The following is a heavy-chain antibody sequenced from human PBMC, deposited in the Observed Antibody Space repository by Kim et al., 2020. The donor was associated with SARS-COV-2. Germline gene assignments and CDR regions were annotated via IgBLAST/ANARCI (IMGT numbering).Heavy chain of an antibody. Sequence: SVKVSCKASGGTFSSYAISWVRQAPVQWLEWMGGIIPIFGTANYAQKFQGRVTITADESTSTAYMELSSLRSEDTAVYYCARTFNTATYGMDVWGQGTTVTVSS. V-gene: IGHV1-69*13. D-gene: IGHD5-18*01. J-gene: IGHJ6*02. CDR3: ARTFNTATYGMDV. CDR1: GGTFSSYA. CDR2: IIPIFGTA.